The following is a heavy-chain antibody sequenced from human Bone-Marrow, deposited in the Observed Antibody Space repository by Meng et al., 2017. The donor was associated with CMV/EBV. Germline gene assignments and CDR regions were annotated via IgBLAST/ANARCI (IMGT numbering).Heavy chain of an antibody. D-gene: IGHD3-9*01. CDR2: ISSSSSYI. J-gene: IGHJ3*02. Sequence: GESLNISCAASGFTFSSYSMNWGRQAPGKGLEWVSSISSSSSYIYYADSVKGRFTISRDNAKNSLYLQMNSLRAEDTAVYYFAIPYYDILTGYYEGAFDIWGQGTMVTVSS. V-gene: IGHV3-21*01. CDR1: GFTFSSYS. CDR3: AIPYYDILTGYYEGAFDI.